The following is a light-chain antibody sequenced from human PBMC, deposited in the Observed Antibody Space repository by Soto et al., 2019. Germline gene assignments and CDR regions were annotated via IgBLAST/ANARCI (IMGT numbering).Light chain of an antibody. V-gene: IGKV1-5*01. CDR2: RAS. Sequence: DIAMTQSPPSLSAFVGDRVTLTCRASESISNWLAWYQQKPGMAPKLLISRASRLETGVPSRFSGSGSGTDFTLTISSLQPDDFATYYCQEYKSFTWTFGQGTKVEIK. CDR1: ESISNW. J-gene: IGKJ1*01. CDR3: QEYKSFTWT.